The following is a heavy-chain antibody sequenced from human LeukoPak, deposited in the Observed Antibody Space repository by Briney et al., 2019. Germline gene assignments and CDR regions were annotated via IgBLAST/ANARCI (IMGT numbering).Heavy chain of an antibody. CDR1: GVTFSNYG. J-gene: IGHJ4*02. V-gene: IGHV3-33*01. CDR3: ARQLSPSYYDSSGFSYPDY. D-gene: IGHD3-22*01. Sequence: GRSLRLSCAASGVTFSNYGMHWVRQAPGKGLGWVAVIWHDGSNKYYADSVKGRFTISRDNSKNTLYLQMNSLRAEDTAIYYCARQLSPSYYDSSGFSYPDYWGQGTLVTVSS. CDR2: IWHDGSNK.